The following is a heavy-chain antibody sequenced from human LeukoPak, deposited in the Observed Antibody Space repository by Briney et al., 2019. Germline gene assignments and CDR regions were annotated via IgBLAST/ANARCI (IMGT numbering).Heavy chain of an antibody. V-gene: IGHV6-1*01. J-gene: IGHJ4*02. D-gene: IGHD6-19*01. Sequence: SQTLSLTCGISGDSVSSSTAAWNWIRQSASRGLEWLGRTYYRSKWYNNYAVSVKSRITINSDSSKNQVSLQLNSVSPEDTAMYYCARENSRGRFDYWGQGTLVTVSS. CDR2: TYYRSKWYN. CDR1: GDSVSSSTAA. CDR3: ARENSRGRFDY.